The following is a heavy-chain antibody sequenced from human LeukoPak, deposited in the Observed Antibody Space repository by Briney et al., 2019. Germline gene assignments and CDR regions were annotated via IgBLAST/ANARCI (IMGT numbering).Heavy chain of an antibody. J-gene: IGHJ6*04. Sequence: PSETLSLTCAVSGYSISSGYYWGWIRQPPGKGLEWIGSIYHSGSTYYNPSLKSRATISVDTSKNQFSLKLSSVTAADTAVYYCARWDGSGRVYGMDVWGKGTTVTVSS. V-gene: IGHV4-38-2*01. CDR1: GYSISSGYY. D-gene: IGHD3-10*01. CDR3: ARWDGSGRVYGMDV. CDR2: IYHSGST.